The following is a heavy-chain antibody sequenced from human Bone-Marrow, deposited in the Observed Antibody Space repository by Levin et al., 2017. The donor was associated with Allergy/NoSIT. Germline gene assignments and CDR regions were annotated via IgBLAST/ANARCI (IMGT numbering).Heavy chain of an antibody. CDR3: ARTIGRYCSGGSCYGRAFDY. D-gene: IGHD2-15*01. CDR1: GYSFTSYW. Sequence: GESLKISCKGSGYSFTSYWIGWVRQMPGKGLEWMGIIYPGDSDTRYSPSFQGQVTISADKSISTAYLQWSSLKASDTAMYYCARTIGRYCSGGSCYGRAFDYWGQGTLVTVSS. CDR2: IYPGDSDT. V-gene: IGHV5-51*01. J-gene: IGHJ4*02.